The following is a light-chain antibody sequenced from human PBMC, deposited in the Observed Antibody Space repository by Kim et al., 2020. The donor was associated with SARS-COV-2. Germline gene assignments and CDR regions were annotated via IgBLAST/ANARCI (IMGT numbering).Light chain of an antibody. CDR1: QSISSW. Sequence: ASVGDRVTISCRASQSISSWLAWYQQKPGKAPKLLIYKASSLESGVPSRFSGSGSGTEFTLTISSLQPDDFATYYCQQYNSYSFTFGPGTKVDIK. V-gene: IGKV1-5*03. J-gene: IGKJ3*01. CDR3: QQYNSYSFT. CDR2: KAS.